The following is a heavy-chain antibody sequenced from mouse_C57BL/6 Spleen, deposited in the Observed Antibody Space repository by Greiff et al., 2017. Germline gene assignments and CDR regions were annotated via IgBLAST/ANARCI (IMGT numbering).Heavy chain of an antibody. CDR3: AVYYDYDQAWFAY. CDR1: GYTFTSYW. Sequence: QVHVKQPGAELVRPGSSVKLSCKASGYTFTSYWMHWVKQRPIQGLEWIGNIDPSDSETHYNQKFKDKATLTVDKSSSTAYMQLSSLTSEDSAVYYCAVYYDYDQAWFAYWGQGTLVTVSA. V-gene: IGHV1-52*01. D-gene: IGHD2-4*01. J-gene: IGHJ3*01. CDR2: IDPSDSET.